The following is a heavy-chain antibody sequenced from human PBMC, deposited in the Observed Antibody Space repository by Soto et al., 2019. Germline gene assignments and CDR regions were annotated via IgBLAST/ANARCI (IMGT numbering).Heavy chain of an antibody. J-gene: IGHJ4*02. CDR3: AKDGVFGSGSSFDY. Sequence: QVQVVESGGGVVQPGRSLRLSCAASGFTFSSDGMHWVRQAPGKGLEWVAVISYDGINKYYADSVRGRFTISRDNSNNTLYLQMNSLRAEDTAVYYCAKDGVFGSGSSFDYWGQGTLVTVSS. V-gene: IGHV3-30*18. CDR2: ISYDGINK. D-gene: IGHD3-10*01. CDR1: GFTFSSDG.